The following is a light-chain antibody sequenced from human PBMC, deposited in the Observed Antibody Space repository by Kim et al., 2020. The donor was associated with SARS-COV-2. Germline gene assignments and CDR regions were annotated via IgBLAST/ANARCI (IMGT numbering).Light chain of an antibody. Sequence: TLSSVVGHSVTITGRATQYVTGGLAWYQQKQGRAPKLLIYDASTQDRGVPSRFLGSGSGTEFTLTINSLQPDDFASYYCKHRQTFGQGAKVDSK. CDR2: DAS. J-gene: IGKJ1*01. CDR3: KHRQT. CDR1: QYVTGG. V-gene: IGKV1-5*01.